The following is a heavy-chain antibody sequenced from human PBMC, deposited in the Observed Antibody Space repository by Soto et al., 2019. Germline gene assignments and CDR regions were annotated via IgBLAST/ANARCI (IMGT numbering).Heavy chain of an antibody. Sequence: KRSETLSLTCIVSGKSISSSSYYWGWIRQPPGKGLEWIGSIYYSGRTYYNPSFKSRVTISIDTSKNQFSLKLSSVTATDTAVYYCARQRTTVVTQAYFDHWGQGALVTVSS. D-gene: IGHD2-21*02. V-gene: IGHV4-39*01. CDR3: ARQRTTVVTQAYFDH. CDR1: GKSISSSSYY. CDR2: IYYSGRT. J-gene: IGHJ4*02.